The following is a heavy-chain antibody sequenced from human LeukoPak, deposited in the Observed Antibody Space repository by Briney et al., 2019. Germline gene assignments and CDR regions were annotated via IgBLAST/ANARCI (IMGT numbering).Heavy chain of an antibody. CDR3: ARRGGYGDYVD. J-gene: IGHJ4*02. V-gene: IGHV3-74*01. D-gene: IGHD4-17*01. CDR1: GFTFSSYW. CDR2: INSDGSST. Sequence: QTGGSLRLSCAASGFTFSSYWMQWVRQAPGKGLVWVSRINSDGSSTSYADSVKGRFTISRDNAKNTLYLQMNSLRAEDTAVYYCARRGGYGDYVDWGQGTLVTVSS.